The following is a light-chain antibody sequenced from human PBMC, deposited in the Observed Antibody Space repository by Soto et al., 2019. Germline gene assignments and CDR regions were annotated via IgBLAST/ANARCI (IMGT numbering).Light chain of an antibody. CDR3: QQYNSYSPT. Sequence: DIQMTQSPSTLSASVGDRVTITCRASQSISSWLAWYQQKPGKAPKLLIYKASSLESGVPSRFSGSGSGSEFTLTISSLQPDDLATYYGQQYNSYSPTFGGGTKVEIK. V-gene: IGKV1-5*03. CDR2: KAS. J-gene: IGKJ4*01. CDR1: QSISSW.